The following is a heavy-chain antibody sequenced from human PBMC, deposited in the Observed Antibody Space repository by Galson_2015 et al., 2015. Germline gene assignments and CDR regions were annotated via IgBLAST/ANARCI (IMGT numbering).Heavy chain of an antibody. CDR3: ARAYSGYDSYYYYYYYMDV. Sequence: SVKVSCKASGYTFTSYAMHWVRQAPGQRLEWMGWINAGNGNTKYSQKFQGRVTITRDTSASTAYMELSSLRSEDTAVYYCARAYSGYDSYYYYYYYMDVWGKGTTVTVSS. J-gene: IGHJ6*03. CDR1: GYTFTSYA. V-gene: IGHV1-3*01. D-gene: IGHD5-12*01. CDR2: INAGNGNT.